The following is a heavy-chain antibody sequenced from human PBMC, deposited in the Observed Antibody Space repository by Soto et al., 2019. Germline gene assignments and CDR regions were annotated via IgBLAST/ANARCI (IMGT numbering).Heavy chain of an antibody. V-gene: IGHV3-23*01. D-gene: IGHD7-27*01. CDR1: GFTFSSYA. CDR2: ISGIGDST. J-gene: IGHJ4*02. CDR3: AKGAISGNQVWDYFDY. Sequence: PGGSLRLSCAASGFTFSSYAMSWVRQAPGKGLEWVSAISGIGDSTFYADSVKGRFTISRDNSKNTLYLQMNSLRAEDTAVYYCAKGAISGNQVWDYFDYWGQGTPVTVSS.